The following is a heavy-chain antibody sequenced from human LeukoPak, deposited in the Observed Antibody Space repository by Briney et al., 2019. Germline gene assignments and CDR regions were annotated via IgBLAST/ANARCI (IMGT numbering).Heavy chain of an antibody. V-gene: IGHV1-69*05. CDR1: GGTFSSYA. CDR3: ARDYYDSSGYYSSNWFDP. CDR2: IIPIFGTA. J-gene: IGHJ5*02. D-gene: IGHD3-22*01. Sequence: SVKVSCKASGGTFSSYAISWVRQAPGQGLEWMGGIIPIFGTANYAQKFQGRVTITTDESTSTAYMELSSLRSEDTAVYYCARDYYDSSGYYSSNWFDPWAREPWSPSPQ.